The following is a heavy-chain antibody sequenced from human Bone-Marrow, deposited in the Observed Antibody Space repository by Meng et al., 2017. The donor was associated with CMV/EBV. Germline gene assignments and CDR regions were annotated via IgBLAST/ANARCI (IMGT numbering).Heavy chain of an antibody. CDR2: INPDSGGR. J-gene: IGHJ5*02. D-gene: IGHD6-6*01. Sequence: ASVKVSCKASGYTFTGSYMHWVRQAPGQGLEWMGWINPDSGGRNFAKKFQGRVTMTRDTSISTAYMELTRLRSDDTAVYYCARGIRGPYSSSSAWGQGTLVTVSS. V-gene: IGHV1-2*02. CDR1: GYTFTGSY. CDR3: ARGIRGPYSSSSA.